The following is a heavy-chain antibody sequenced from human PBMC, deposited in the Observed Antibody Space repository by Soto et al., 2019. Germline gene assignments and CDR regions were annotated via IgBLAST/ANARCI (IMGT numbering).Heavy chain of an antibody. Sequence: QVQLKESGPGLLKPSHTLSLTCTVAGGSISSGGYYWSWIRQHPGTGLEWIGYIYYSGSTYYNPSLQSRVTISVDTSKNQCSLKLSSGTAADTAVYYWERSVDPWGQPTLFTVSS. CDR2: IYYSGST. V-gene: IGHV4-31*03. CDR1: GGSISSGGYY. CDR3: ERSVDP. J-gene: IGHJ5*02.